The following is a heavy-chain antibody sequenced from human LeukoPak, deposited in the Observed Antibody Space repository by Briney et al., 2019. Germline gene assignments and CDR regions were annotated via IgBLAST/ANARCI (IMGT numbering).Heavy chain of an antibody. D-gene: IGHD2-21*02. Sequence: ASVKVSCKASGYTFTGYYMHWVRQAPGQGLEWMGWIDPNSGGTNYAQKFQGRVTMTRDTSISTAYMELSRLRSGDTAVYYCARTDCGGDCYSSRGWFDPWGQGTLVTVSS. CDR1: GYTFTGYY. V-gene: IGHV1-2*02. J-gene: IGHJ5*02. CDR2: IDPNSGGT. CDR3: ARTDCGGDCYSSRGWFDP.